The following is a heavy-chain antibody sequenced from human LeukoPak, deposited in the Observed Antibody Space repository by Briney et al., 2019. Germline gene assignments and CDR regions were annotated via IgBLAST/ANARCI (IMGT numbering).Heavy chain of an antibody. D-gene: IGHD6-19*01. J-gene: IGHJ4*02. V-gene: IGHV4-59*01. Sequence: SETLSLTCTVSGGSISSYYWSWIRQPPGKGLEWIGYIYYSGSTNYNPSLKSRVTISVDTSKNQFSLKLSSVTAADTAVYYCARGQWLADFDYWGQGTLVTVSS. CDR2: IYYSGST. CDR1: GGSISSYY. CDR3: ARGQWLADFDY.